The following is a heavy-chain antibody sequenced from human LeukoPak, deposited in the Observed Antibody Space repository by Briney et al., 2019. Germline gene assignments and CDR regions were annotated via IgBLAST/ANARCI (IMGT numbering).Heavy chain of an antibody. J-gene: IGHJ4*02. CDR2: IVVGSGNT. CDR3: AAQTPNSSGWYGDY. Sequence: ASVKVSCKASGFTFTSSAMQWVRQARGQRLEWIGWIVVGSGNTNYAQKFQERVTITRDMSTSTAYMELSSLRSEDTAVYYCAAQTPNSSGWYGDYWGQGTLVTVSS. D-gene: IGHD6-19*01. CDR1: GFTFTSSA. V-gene: IGHV1-58*02.